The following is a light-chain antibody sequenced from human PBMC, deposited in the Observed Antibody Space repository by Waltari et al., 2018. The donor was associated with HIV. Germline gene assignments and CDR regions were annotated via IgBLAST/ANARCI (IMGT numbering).Light chain of an antibody. CDR1: SSNIGAGST. CDR2: VNS. V-gene: IGLV1-40*01. CDR3: QSHDSSLSGYV. J-gene: IGLJ1*01. Sequence: QSVLTQPPSVPGAPGPRVTISCTGSSSNIGAGSTVHWYQQLPGTAAKLLIYVNSNRPSGVPDRFSGSKSGTSASLAITGLQAEDEADYHCQSHDSSLSGYVFGTGTKVTVL.